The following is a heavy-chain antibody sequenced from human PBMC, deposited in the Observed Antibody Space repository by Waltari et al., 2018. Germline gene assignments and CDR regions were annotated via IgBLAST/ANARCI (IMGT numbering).Heavy chain of an antibody. D-gene: IGHD3-3*01. Sequence: QVQLVQSGAEVKKPGASVKVSCKASGYTFTSYDINWVRQATGQGIEWMGWMNTNSGNTGYAQKFQGRVTITRNTSISTAYMELSSLRSEDTAVYYCARGYYDFWSGYYYYYYGMDVWGQGTTVTVSS. CDR3: ARGYYDFWSGYYYYYYGMDV. CDR2: MNTNSGNT. V-gene: IGHV1-8*03. CDR1: GYTFTSYD. J-gene: IGHJ6*02.